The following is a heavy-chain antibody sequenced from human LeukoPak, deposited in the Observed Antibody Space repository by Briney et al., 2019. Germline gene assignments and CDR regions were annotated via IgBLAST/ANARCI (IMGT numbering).Heavy chain of an antibody. Sequence: GGSLRLSCAASGFTFSSYAMYWVRQAPGKGLEWVSTIRGSGGTTYYADSVKGRFTISRDNSKNTLYLQMNSLRAEDTAVYYCARDGRSSGWYDYWGQGTLVTVSS. CDR2: IRGSGGTT. D-gene: IGHD6-19*01. CDR1: GFTFSSYA. V-gene: IGHV3-23*01. J-gene: IGHJ4*02. CDR3: ARDGRSSGWYDY.